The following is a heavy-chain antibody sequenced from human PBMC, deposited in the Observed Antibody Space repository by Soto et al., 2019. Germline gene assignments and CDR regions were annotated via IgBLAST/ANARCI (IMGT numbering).Heavy chain of an antibody. CDR1: GYTFTGYY. Sequence: ASVKVSCKASGYTFTGYYMHWVRQAPGQGLEWMGWINPNSGGTNYAQKFQGWVTMTRDTSISTAYMELSRLRSDDTAVYYCARDKGVLDYDNLTGYGTYGMDVWGQGTTVTVSS. D-gene: IGHD3-9*01. CDR3: ARDKGVLDYDNLTGYGTYGMDV. J-gene: IGHJ6*02. CDR2: INPNSGGT. V-gene: IGHV1-2*04.